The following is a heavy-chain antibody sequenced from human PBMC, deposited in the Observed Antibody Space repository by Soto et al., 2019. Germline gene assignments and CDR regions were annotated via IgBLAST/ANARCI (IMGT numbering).Heavy chain of an antibody. J-gene: IGHJ4*02. CDR2: ISGIDHST. Sequence: PGGSLRLSCAASGFPFSDYAMSWVRQAPGKGLEWVSVISGIDHSTYYGDSVKGRFTISRDNSKNMVSLQMNSLRAEDTAIYYCAKGGCTGIRCYLNFWGQGILVTVSS. V-gene: IGHV3-23*01. CDR3: AKGGCTGIRCYLNF. CDR1: GFPFSDYA. D-gene: IGHD2-8*02.